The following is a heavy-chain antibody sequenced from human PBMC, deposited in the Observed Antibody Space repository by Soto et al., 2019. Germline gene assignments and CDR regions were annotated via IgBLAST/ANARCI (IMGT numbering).Heavy chain of an antibody. CDR1: GGSFSGYY. CDR2: INHSGST. Sequence: SETLSLTCAVYGGSFSGYYWSWIRQPPGKGLEWIGEINHSGSTNYNPSLKSRVTISVDTSKNQFSLKLSSVTAADTAVYYCARGPVYYYGSGSYFTRNNWFDPWGQGTLVTVSS. V-gene: IGHV4-34*01. J-gene: IGHJ5*02. CDR3: ARGPVYYYGSGSYFTRNNWFDP. D-gene: IGHD3-10*01.